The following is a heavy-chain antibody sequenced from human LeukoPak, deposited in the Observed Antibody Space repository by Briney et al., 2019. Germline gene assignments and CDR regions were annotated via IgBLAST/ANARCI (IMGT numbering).Heavy chain of an antibody. J-gene: IGHJ4*02. CDR3: ARVIRAAPGKGYFDY. Sequence: PGGSLRLSCATSGFIFSTYALSWVRQAPGNGLEWASSISGSGGSTYHADSVKGRFTISRDSSKNTLYLQMNSLRAEDTAIYYCARVIRAAPGKGYFDYWGQGTLVTVSS. D-gene: IGHD6-13*01. V-gene: IGHV3-23*01. CDR2: ISGSGGST. CDR1: GFIFSTYA.